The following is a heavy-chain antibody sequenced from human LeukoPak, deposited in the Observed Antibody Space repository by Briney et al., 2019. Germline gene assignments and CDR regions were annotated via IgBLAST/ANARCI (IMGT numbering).Heavy chain of an antibody. Sequence: SETLSLTCTVSGGSISGYYWSWIRQPPGKGLEWIGDIYYSGSTNYNPSLKSRVTISVDTSKNQFSLKLSSVTAADTAVYYCARIRYSPAHLAVWGQGNTVTVSS. J-gene: IGHJ6*01. V-gene: IGHV4-59*12. CDR2: IYYSGST. CDR1: GGSISGYY. CDR3: ARIRYSPAHLAV. D-gene: IGHD1-1*01.